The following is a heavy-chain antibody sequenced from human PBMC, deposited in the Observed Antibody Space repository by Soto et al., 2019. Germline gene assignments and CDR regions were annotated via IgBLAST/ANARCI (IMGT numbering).Heavy chain of an antibody. Sequence: GGSLSLSCAASGFTFSSYGMHWVRQAPGKGLEWVSGLSGSGTSTYYADSVKGRFTISRDNSRDTLFLQMNSLTADDTAVYYCAKATTNGGWFNPFDSWGQGALVTVS. J-gene: IGHJ4*02. V-gene: IGHV3-23*01. CDR3: AKATTNGGWFNPFDS. CDR2: LSGSGTST. CDR1: GFTFSSYG. D-gene: IGHD6-19*01.